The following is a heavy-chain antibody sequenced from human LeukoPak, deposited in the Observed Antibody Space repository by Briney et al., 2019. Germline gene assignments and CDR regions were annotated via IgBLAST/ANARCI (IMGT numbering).Heavy chain of an antibody. V-gene: IGHV3-53*01. CDR3: ARDHTHDAFDI. CDR1: GFTVSSNY. J-gene: IGHJ3*02. D-gene: IGHD2-15*01. CDR2: IYSGGST. Sequence: PGGSLRLSCAASGFTVSSNYMSWVRQAPGKGLEWVSVIYSGGSTYYADSVKGRFTISRDNSKNTLYLQMNSLRAEDTAVYYCARDHTHDAFDIWGQGTMVTVSS.